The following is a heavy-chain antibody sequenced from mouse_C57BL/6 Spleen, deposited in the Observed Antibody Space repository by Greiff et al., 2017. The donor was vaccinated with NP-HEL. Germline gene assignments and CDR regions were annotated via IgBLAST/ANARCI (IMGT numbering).Heavy chain of an antibody. D-gene: IGHD2-2*01. V-gene: IGHV2-2*01. CDR2: IWSGGST. J-gene: IGHJ2*01. CDR3: ARNSALVFDY. Sequence: KCLEWLGVIWSGGSTAYNAAFISRLSISKDNSKSQVFFKMNSLQADDTAIYYCARNSALVFDYWGQGTTLTVSS.